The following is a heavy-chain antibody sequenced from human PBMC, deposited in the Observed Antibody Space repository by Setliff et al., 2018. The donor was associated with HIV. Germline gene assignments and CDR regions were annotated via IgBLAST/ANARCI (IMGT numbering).Heavy chain of an antibody. CDR1: GGSIRSSNW. D-gene: IGHD6-19*01. CDR2: IYHRGST. J-gene: IGHJ4*02. V-gene: IGHV4-4*02. CDR3: ARDPISGITVAGAFDY. Sequence: ASETLSLTCRVSGGSIRSSNWWSWVRQPPGKGLEWIGEIYHRGSTNYNPSLKSRVSISIDKSKNQFSLRMSSVTAADTAVYYCARDPISGITVAGAFDYWGQGTPVTVS.